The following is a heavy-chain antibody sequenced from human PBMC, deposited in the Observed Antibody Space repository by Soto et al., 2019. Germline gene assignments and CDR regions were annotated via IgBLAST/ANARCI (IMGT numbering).Heavy chain of an antibody. D-gene: IGHD4-4*01. Sequence: QVQLQESGPGLVKPSETLSLACTVSGGSINNYYWSWFRPPPGKGLEWIGYVYYSGSTKYNPSLKSRVAISVDTSKNQFSLKVNSVTAADTAVDYCARTTSSGNHDQWGQGTLVTVSS. V-gene: IGHV4-59*01. CDR3: ARTTSSGNHDQ. CDR2: VYYSGST. J-gene: IGHJ5*02. CDR1: GGSINNYY.